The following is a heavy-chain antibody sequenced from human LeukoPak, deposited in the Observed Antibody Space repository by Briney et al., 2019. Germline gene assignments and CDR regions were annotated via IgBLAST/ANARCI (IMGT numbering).Heavy chain of an antibody. CDR2: INSDMSTT. CDR3: ARAGRGLRFFDWLTYDY. J-gene: IGHJ4*02. V-gene: IGHV3-74*01. D-gene: IGHD3-9*01. Sequence: QPGGSLRLSCTSSGFTFSSYWMHWVRQAPGKGLVWVSRINSDMSTTTYADSVKGRFTISRDNAKNTLFLQMNSLRAEDTAVYYCARAGRGLRFFDWLTYDYWGQGTLVTVSS. CDR1: GFTFSSYW.